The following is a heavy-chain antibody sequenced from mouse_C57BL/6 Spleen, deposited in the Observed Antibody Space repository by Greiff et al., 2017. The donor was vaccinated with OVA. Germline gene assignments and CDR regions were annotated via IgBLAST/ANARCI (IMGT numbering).Heavy chain of an antibody. Sequence: VQLQESGPELVKPGASVKISCEASGYAFSSSWMNWVKQRPGKGLEWIGRIYPGDGDTNYNGKFKGKATLTADKSSSTAYMQLSSLTSEDSAVYFCARGREVSDWGQGPTLTVSS. V-gene: IGHV1-82*01. CDR3: ARGREVSD. CDR2: IYPGDGDT. D-gene: IGHD2-14*01. J-gene: IGHJ2*01. CDR1: GYAFSSSW.